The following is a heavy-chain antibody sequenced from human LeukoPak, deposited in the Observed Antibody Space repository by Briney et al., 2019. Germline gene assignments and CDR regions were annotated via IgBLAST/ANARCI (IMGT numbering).Heavy chain of an antibody. CDR2: ISSSSSYI. Sequence: GGSLRLSCVGSGFTFSSYSMTWVRQAQGRGLEWVSSISSSSSYIYYADSVKGRFTISRDNAKNSLYLQMNSLRAEDTAVYYCARTSGSYGGFDYWGQGTLVTVSS. J-gene: IGHJ4*02. CDR1: GFTFSSYS. CDR3: ARTSGSYGGFDY. V-gene: IGHV3-21*01. D-gene: IGHD3-10*01.